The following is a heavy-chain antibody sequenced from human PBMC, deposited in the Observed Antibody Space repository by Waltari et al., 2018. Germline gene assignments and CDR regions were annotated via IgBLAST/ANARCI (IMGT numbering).Heavy chain of an antibody. Sequence: QVQLQESGPGLVKPSQTLSLTCTVSGGSISSGSYYWSWIRQPAGKGLEWIGYIHTSGGTNYNPSLERGAAIAVDTSKNQFSLTLSSVTAADTAVYYCAAKQWGLYYFDFWGQGTLVTVSS. CDR1: GGSISSGSYY. D-gene: IGHD6-19*01. V-gene: IGHV4-61*09. CDR3: AAKQWGLYYFDF. CDR2: IHTSGGT. J-gene: IGHJ4*02.